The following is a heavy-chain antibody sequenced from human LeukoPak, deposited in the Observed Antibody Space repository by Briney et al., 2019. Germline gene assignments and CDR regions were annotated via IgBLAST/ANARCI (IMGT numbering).Heavy chain of an antibody. CDR3: AKSRVVAATNDAFDI. CDR2: ISYDGSNK. D-gene: IGHD2-15*01. Sequence: GRSLRLSCAASGFTFSSYGMHWVRQAPGKGLEWVAVISYDGSNKYYADSVKGRFTISRDNSKNTLYLQMNSLRAEDTAVYYCAKSRVVAATNDAFDIWGQGTMVTVSS. J-gene: IGHJ3*02. V-gene: IGHV3-30*18. CDR1: GFTFSSYG.